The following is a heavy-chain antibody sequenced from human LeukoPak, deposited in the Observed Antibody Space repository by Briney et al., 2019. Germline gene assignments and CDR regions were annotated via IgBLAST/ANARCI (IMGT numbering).Heavy chain of an antibody. CDR2: INPSGGST. CDR1: GYTFTSYY. J-gene: IGHJ4*02. CDR3: AGNKWNYYGSSGYYFFDY. Sequence: ASVKVSCKASGYTFTSYYMHWVRQAPGQGLEWMGIINPSGGSTSYAQKFQGRVTMSRDTSTSTVYMELSSLRSEDTAVYYCAGNKWNYYGSSGYYFFDYWGQGTLVTVSS. V-gene: IGHV1-46*01. D-gene: IGHD3-22*01.